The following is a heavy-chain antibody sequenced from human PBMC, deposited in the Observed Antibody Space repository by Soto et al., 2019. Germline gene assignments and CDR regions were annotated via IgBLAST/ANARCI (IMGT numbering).Heavy chain of an antibody. D-gene: IGHD3-3*01. CDR1: GFVFNNYA. CDR3: AKDGDWYDFSTGYYSRGTYFDY. Sequence: PGGSLRLSCAASGFVFNNYAMSWVRQAPGKGLEWVATLSSGGGTTYYTDSVKGRFTISRDNSMNLLYLQMNSLRADDTAVYYCAKDGDWYDFSTGYYSRGTYFDYCGQGTLVTVYS. CDR2: LSSGGGTT. V-gene: IGHV3-23*01. J-gene: IGHJ4*02.